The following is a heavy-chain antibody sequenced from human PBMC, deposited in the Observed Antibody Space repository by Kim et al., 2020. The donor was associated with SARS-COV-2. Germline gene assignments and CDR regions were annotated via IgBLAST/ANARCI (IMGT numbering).Heavy chain of an antibody. J-gene: IGHJ4*02. D-gene: IGHD3-10*02. CDR3: ARVRNVAIDY. V-gene: IGHV4-34*01. CDR2: ST. Sequence: STNHTPSLTSRVTISIDTSKNQFSLKLSSVTAADTAVYYCARVRNVAIDYWGQGTLVTVSS.